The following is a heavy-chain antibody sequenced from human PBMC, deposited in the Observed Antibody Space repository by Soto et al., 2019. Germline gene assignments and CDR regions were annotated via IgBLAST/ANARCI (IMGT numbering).Heavy chain of an antibody. J-gene: IGHJ6*02. Sequence: PSETRSLTCTVSGGSISSYDWNWIRQSPGKGLEGSGLIYTGSTTYDPTLTSRVAISVDTSKNQCSLKVTSVTSADTAVFFWASDGYYPMDVWGQGTPVTVSS. CDR2: IYTGST. CDR1: GGSISSYD. CDR3: ASDGYYPMDV. V-gene: IGHV4-59*01. D-gene: IGHD3-16*01.